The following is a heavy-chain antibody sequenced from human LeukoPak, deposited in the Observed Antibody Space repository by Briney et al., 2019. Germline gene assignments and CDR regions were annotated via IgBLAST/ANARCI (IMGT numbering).Heavy chain of an antibody. Sequence: PSETLSLTCTVSGGSISSGGYYWSWIRQHPGKGPEWIGYIYYSGSTYYNPSLKSRVTISVDTSKNQFSLKLSSVTAADTAVYYCARDLEEYYDSSGYGYWGQGTLVTVSS. D-gene: IGHD3-22*01. CDR2: IYYSGST. CDR1: GGSISSGGYY. J-gene: IGHJ4*02. V-gene: IGHV4-31*03. CDR3: ARDLEEYYDSSGYGY.